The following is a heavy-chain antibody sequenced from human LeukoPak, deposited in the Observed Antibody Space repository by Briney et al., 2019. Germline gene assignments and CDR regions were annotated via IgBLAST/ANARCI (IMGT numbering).Heavy chain of an antibody. CDR1: GFTFSSYA. CDR3: AKGRNRLGYCSSTSCYQNYLGNNWFDP. Sequence: GGSLRLSFAASGFTFSSYAMSWVRQAPGKGLEWVSAISGSGGSPYYADSVKGRFTISRDNSKNTLSLQMNSLRAEDTAVYYCAKGRNRLGYCSSTSCYQNYLGNNWFDPWGQGTLVTVSS. CDR2: ISGSGGSP. D-gene: IGHD2-2*01. J-gene: IGHJ5*02. V-gene: IGHV3-23*01.